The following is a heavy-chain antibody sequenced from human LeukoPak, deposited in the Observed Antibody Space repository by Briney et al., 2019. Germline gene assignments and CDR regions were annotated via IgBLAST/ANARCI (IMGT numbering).Heavy chain of an antibody. CDR3: ARDLAAAGYYYYYYMDV. V-gene: IGHV4-61*02. CDR1: GYSISSSIYY. CDR2: IYTSGST. Sequence: SETLSLTCTVSGYSISSSIYYWSWIRQPAGKGLEWIGRIYTSGSTHYNPSLKSRVTISVDTSKNQFSLKLSSVTAADTAVYYCARDLAAAGYYYYYYMDVWGKGTTVTVSS. J-gene: IGHJ6*03. D-gene: IGHD6-13*01.